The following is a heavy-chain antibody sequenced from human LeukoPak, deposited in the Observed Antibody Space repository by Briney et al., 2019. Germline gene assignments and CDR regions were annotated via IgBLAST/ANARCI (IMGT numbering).Heavy chain of an antibody. CDR1: GFTFSSYW. J-gene: IGHJ4*02. CDR3: ARSSRDSSGYRYYLNY. Sequence: PGGSLRLSCAASGFTFSSYWMSWVRQAPGKGLEWVASIKQDAGTEYSVDSLKGRFTISRDNAYNSLYLQMNSLRAEDTAVYFCARSSRDSSGYRYYLNYWGQGTLVTVSS. V-gene: IGHV3-7*01. D-gene: IGHD3-22*01. CDR2: IKQDAGTE.